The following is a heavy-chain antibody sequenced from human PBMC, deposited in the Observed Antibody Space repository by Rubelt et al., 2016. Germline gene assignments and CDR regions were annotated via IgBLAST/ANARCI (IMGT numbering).Heavy chain of an antibody. CDR1: GGSISSSSYY. Sequence: QLQLQESGPGLVKPSETLSLTCTVSGGSISSSSYYWGWIRQPPGKGLEWIGSIYYSGSTYYNPSLKGRVTISVDTSKNQFSLKLSSVTAADTAVYYCARAYYDSSGRYYYFDYWGQGTLVTVSS. CDR2: IYYSGST. V-gene: IGHV4-39*01. J-gene: IGHJ4*02. CDR3: ARAYYDSSGRYYYFDY. D-gene: IGHD3-22*01.